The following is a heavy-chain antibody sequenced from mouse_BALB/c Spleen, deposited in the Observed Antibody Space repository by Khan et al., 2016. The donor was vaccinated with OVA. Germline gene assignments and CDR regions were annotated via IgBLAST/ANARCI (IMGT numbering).Heavy chain of an antibody. CDR1: GFSLSSNG. CDR2: IWSGGNT. J-gene: IGHJ2*01. V-gene: IGHV2-2*02. Sequence: VQLQQSGPGLVQPSQSLSITCTVSGFSLSSNGVHWVRQSPGKGLEWLGVIWSGGNTDYNAAFISRLSINKDNSKSQVFFKMNSLQANDTAIYYCARNYRYFDYWGQGTTLTVSS. CDR3: ARNYRYFDY. D-gene: IGHD2-14*01.